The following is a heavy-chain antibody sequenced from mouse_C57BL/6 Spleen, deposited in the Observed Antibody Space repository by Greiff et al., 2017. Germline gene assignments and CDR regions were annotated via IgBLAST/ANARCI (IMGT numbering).Heavy chain of an antibody. CDR2: ISSGSSTI. CDR1: GFTFSDYG. Sequence: VQLQQSGGGLVKPGGSLKLSCAASGFTFSDYGMHWVRQAPEKGLEWVAYISSGSSTIYYADTVKGRFTISRDNAKNTLFLQMTSLRSEDTAMYYCARRYDYDAFAYWGQGTLVTVSA. D-gene: IGHD2-4*01. V-gene: IGHV5-17*01. CDR3: ARRYDYDAFAY. J-gene: IGHJ3*01.